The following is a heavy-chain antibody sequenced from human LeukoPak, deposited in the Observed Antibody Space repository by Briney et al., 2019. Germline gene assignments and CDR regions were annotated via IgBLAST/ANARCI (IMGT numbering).Heavy chain of an antibody. J-gene: IGHJ6*03. D-gene: IGHD1-7*01. CDR3: ARNYLYYYYMDV. CDR1: GYTFTGYY. V-gene: IGHV1-2*02. Sequence: ASVKVSCKASGYTFTGYYMHWVRQAPGQGLEWMGWINPNSGGTNYAQKFQGRVTMTRDTSISTAHMELSRLRSDDTAVYYCARNYLYYYYMDVWGKGTTVTVSS. CDR2: INPNSGGT.